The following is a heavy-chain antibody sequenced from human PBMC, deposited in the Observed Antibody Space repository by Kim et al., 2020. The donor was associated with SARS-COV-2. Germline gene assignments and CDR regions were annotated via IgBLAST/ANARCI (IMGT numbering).Heavy chain of an antibody. V-gene: IGHV3-48*04. CDR1: GFIFSNSA. J-gene: IGHJ4*02. D-gene: IGHD3-16*01. CDR3: ATHLSTYGVSR. Sequence: GGSLRLSCAASGFIFSNSAINWVRQAPGKGLEWVSYISTSSSIKYYADSVKGRFTISRDDAKNSVYLQMNSLRAEDTAVYYCATHLSTYGVSRWGQG. CDR2: ISTSSSIK.